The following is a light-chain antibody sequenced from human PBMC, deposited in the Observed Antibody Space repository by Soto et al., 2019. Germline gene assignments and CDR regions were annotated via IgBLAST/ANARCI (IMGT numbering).Light chain of an antibody. CDR2: EVS. J-gene: IGLJ3*02. CDR3: TSYTTSSTLV. CDR1: SNDIGTYRY. V-gene: IGLV2-14*01. Sequence: QSALTQPASVSGSPGQSITISCTGTSNDIGTYRYVSWYQQHPGKVPKLIIFEVSDRPSGVSHRFSGSKSGNTASLTISGIQAEYEADSYCTSYTTSSTLVFGGGTKLTVL.